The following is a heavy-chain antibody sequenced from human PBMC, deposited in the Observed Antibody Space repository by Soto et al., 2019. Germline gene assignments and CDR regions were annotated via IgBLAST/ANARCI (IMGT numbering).Heavy chain of an antibody. J-gene: IGHJ4*01. D-gene: IGHD2-8*01. CDR2: FDPSDSQT. V-gene: IGHV5-10-1*01. CDR3: ARQISDSEAGTNSRYYYDS. CDR1: GHSFAGYW. Sequence: GDSEKVSGKRSGHSFAGYWITWVRQKPGKGLEWMGRFDPSDSQTYYSPSFRGHVTISVTKSITTVFLLWSSLRASDTAMYYCARQISDSEAGTNSRYYYDSCDRGTRVSV.